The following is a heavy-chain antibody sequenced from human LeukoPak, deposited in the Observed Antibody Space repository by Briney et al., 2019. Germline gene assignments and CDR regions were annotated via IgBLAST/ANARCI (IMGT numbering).Heavy chain of an antibody. J-gene: IGHJ4*02. CDR2: INPNSGAT. D-gene: IGHD5-12*01. CDR1: GYTFSDYY. CDR3: ASVYSAKDLAQLDY. Sequence: ASVNVSCKASGYTFSDYYVHWVRQAPGQGLEWMGWINPNSGATKYAQKFQGRVTMTRVTSIRTAYMELTILTSDDTAVYYCASVYSAKDLAQLDYWGQGTLVTVSS. V-gene: IGHV1-2*02.